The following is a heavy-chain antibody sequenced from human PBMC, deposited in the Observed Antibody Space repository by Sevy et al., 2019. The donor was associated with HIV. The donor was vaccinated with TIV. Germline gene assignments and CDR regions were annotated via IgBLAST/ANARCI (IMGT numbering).Heavy chain of an antibody. J-gene: IGHJ5*02. CDR1: GGSISSYY. D-gene: IGHD6-19*01. CDR3: ARDIAVAGSNWFDP. CDR2: IYTSGST. Sequence: SETLSLTCTVSGGSISSYYWSWIRQPAGKGLEWIWRIYTSGSTNYNPSLKSRVTMSVDTSKNQFSLKLSSVTAADTAVYYCARDIAVAGSNWFDPWGQGTLVTVSS. V-gene: IGHV4-4*07.